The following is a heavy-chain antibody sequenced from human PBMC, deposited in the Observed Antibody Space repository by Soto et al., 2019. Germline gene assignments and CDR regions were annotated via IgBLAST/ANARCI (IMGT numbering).Heavy chain of an antibody. CDR1: GFPFTTYG. CDR2: ISHDGSNK. J-gene: IGHJ4*02. Sequence: QVPLVESGGGVVQPGRSLRLSCAASGFPFTTYGMHWVREGPGKELEWVAVISHDGSNKYYADSVKGRFTISRDNSKNTVYLQMNSLRPEDTALYYCVGGQYYFDYRGQGTLDTVSS. V-gene: IGHV3-30*03. CDR3: VGGQYYFDY. D-gene: IGHD3-10*01.